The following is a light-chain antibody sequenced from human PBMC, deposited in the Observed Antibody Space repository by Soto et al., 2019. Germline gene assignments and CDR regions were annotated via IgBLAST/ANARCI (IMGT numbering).Light chain of an antibody. CDR2: GAS. CDR1: QSISSK. J-gene: IGKJ5*01. V-gene: IGKV3-15*01. CDR3: PQYNSSLQIT. Sequence: EIVMTQSPATLSVSPGERATLSCRASQSISSKVGGYQQRPGQAPRLLMYGASTSATGIPARFSGSGSGTEFTLTISTLESEDSAFYYCPQYNSSLQITFGQGTRLEIK.